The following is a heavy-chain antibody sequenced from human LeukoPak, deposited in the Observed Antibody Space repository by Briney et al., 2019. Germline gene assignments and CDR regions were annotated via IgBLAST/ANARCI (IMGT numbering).Heavy chain of an antibody. V-gene: IGHV4-59*01. J-gene: IGHJ4*02. CDR1: GGSISTYH. CDR2: MQSTGNS. Sequence: SETLSLTCTVSGGSISTYHWNWVRKSPEKGLEWIGYMQSTGNSNYNPSLKSRVTMSVDMSRNQIVLNLSSVTAADTAVYFCARDKQHSYGRYFDHWGQGTLVTVSS. D-gene: IGHD5-18*01. CDR3: ARDKQHSYGRYFDH.